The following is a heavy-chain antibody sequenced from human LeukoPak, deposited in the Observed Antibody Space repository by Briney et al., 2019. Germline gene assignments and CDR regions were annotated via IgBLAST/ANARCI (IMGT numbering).Heavy chain of an antibody. CDR1: GFTFSSYE. Sequence: GGSLRLSCAASGFTFSSYEMNWVRQAPGKGLEWVSYISSSGSTIYYADSVKGRFTISRDNAKNSLYLQMNSLRAEDTAVYYCARERGGSSWPHSRYYYYMDVWGKGTTVTVSS. CDR2: ISSSGSTI. V-gene: IGHV3-48*03. CDR3: ARERGGSSWPHSRYYYYMDV. J-gene: IGHJ6*03. D-gene: IGHD6-13*01.